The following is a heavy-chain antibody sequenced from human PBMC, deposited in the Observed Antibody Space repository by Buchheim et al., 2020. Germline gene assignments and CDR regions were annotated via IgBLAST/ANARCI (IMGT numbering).Heavy chain of an antibody. V-gene: IGHV4-59*01. D-gene: IGHD6-19*01. CDR3: ARGIAVAGSSPDYFDY. Sequence: QVQLQESGPGLVKPSETLSLTCIVSGGSIRSYYWSWIRQPPGKGLDWIGYISYSGSTNYIPSLMSRVTISVDTSKNQFSLKLSSVTAADTAVYYCARGIAVAGSSPDYFDYWGQGTL. CDR2: ISYSGST. J-gene: IGHJ4*02. CDR1: GGSIRSYY.